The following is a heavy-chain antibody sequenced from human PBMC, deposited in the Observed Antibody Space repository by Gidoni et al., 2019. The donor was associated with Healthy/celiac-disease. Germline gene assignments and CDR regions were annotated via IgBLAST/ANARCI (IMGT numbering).Heavy chain of an antibody. CDR2: IYYSGST. CDR1: GGSISSSSYS. J-gene: IGHJ4*02. D-gene: IGHD3-16*01. Sequence: QLQLQESGPGLVKPSETLSLTCTVSGGSISSSSYSWGWIRQPPGKGLEWIGSIYYSGSTYYNPSLKSRVTISVDTPKNQFSLKLSSVTAADTAVYYCARRRGTGTFFDYWGQGTLVTVSS. V-gene: IGHV4-39*01. CDR3: ARRRGTGTFFDY.